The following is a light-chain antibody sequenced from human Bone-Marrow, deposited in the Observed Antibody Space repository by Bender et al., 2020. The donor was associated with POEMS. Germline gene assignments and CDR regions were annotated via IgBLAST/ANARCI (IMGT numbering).Light chain of an antibody. V-gene: IGLV2-23*02. CDR2: GVN. Sequence: QSALTQPASVSGSPGQSITISCTGSNYDVGSDSLVSWYQGHPGKAPRLLIHGVNRRPSGVSSRFSGSRSGSTASLTVSGLQAEDESHFYCCSYAGLDSWVFGGGTKVTVL. CDR1: NYDVGSDSL. CDR3: CSYAGLDSWV. J-gene: IGLJ3*02.